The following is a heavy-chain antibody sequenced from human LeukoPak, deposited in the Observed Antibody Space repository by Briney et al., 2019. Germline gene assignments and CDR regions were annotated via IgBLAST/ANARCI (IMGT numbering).Heavy chain of an antibody. CDR2: ISGNGGST. CDR3: AKALPYGSGSYEYYYDY. Sequence: GGSLRLSCAASGFTVSSNYMSWVRQAPGKGLEWVSSISGNGGSTYYADSVKGRFTISRDNSKNTVYLQMNSLRAEDTAVYYCAKALPYGSGSYEYYYDYWGQGTLVTVSS. CDR1: GFTVSSNY. D-gene: IGHD3-10*01. V-gene: IGHV3-23*01. J-gene: IGHJ4*02.